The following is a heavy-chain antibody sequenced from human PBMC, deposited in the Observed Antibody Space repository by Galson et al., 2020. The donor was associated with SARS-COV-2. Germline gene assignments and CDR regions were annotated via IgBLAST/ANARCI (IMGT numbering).Heavy chain of an antibody. CDR3: ARLLNDYGDYPCDY. D-gene: IGHD4-17*01. J-gene: IGHJ4*02. CDR2: IYYSGTT. Sequence: SQTLSLTCTVSGGSISRSTDYWGWIRQPPGKGLEWIGSIYYSGTTYYNPSLKSRVTISSDTSKNQFSLKLSSVTAADTAVYDCARLLNDYGDYPCDYGGQGTLVTVSS. CDR1: GGSISRSTDY. V-gene: IGHV4-39*01.